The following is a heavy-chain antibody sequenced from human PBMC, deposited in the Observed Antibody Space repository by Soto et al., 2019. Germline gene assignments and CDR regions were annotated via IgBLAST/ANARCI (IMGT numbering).Heavy chain of an antibody. Sequence: GESLKISCETSGYSFTSYWINWVRQMPGKGLEWMGRIDPSDSYTEFNPSFQGHVTMSVDTSLSAAYLQWSSLRASDTAIYYCARLPTTVLIAFWGQGTLVTVSS. D-gene: IGHD4-17*01. V-gene: IGHV5-10-1*01. CDR2: IDPSDSYT. CDR1: GYSFTSYW. CDR3: ARLPTTVLIAF. J-gene: IGHJ1*01.